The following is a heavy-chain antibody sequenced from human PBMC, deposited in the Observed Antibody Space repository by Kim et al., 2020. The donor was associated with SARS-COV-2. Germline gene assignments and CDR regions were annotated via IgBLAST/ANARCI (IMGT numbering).Heavy chain of an antibody. D-gene: IGHD6-13*01. V-gene: IGHV4-34*01. Sequence: SRVTISVDTSKNQFSLKLSSVTAADTAVYYCAGGQGVSSSWLQGMYYFDYWGQGTLVTVSS. CDR3: AGGQGVSSSWLQGMYYFDY. J-gene: IGHJ4*02.